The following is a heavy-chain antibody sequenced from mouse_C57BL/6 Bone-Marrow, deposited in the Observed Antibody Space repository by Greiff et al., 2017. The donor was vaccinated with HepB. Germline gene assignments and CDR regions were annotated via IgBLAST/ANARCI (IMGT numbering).Heavy chain of an antibody. CDR1: GFTFSNYW. CDR3: TVAYYSNYPFAY. CDR2: IRLKSDNYAT. D-gene: IGHD2-5*01. V-gene: IGHV6-3*01. J-gene: IGHJ3*01. Sequence: EVMLVESGGGLVQPGGSMKLSCVASGFTFSNYWMNWVRQSPEKGLEWVAQIRLKSDNYATHYAVSVKGRFTISRDDSKSSVYLQMNNLRAEDTGIYYCTVAYYSNYPFAYWGQGTLVTVSA.